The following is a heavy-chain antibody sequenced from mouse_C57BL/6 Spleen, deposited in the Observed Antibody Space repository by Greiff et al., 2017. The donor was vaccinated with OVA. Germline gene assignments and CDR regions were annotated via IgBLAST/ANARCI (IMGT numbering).Heavy chain of an antibody. CDR1: GYTFTSYW. CDR2: IDPNSGGT. J-gene: IGHJ4*01. CDR3: AREEDLYYDYESAMDY. D-gene: IGHD2-4*01. V-gene: IGHV1-72*01. Sequence: VQLQQSGAELVKPGASVKLSCKASGYTFTSYWMHWVKQRPGRGLEWIGRIDPNSGGTKYNEKFKSKATLTVDKPSSTAYMQLSSLTSEDSAVYYCAREEDLYYDYESAMDYWGQGTSVTVSS.